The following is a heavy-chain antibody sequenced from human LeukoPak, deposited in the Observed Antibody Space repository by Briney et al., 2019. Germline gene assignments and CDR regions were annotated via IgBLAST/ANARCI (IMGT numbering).Heavy chain of an antibody. CDR1: GGSFSGYY. J-gene: IGHJ4*02. V-gene: IGHV4-34*01. D-gene: IGHD6-13*01. CDR3: AGTGSSSWYRLYYFDY. CDR2: INHSGST. Sequence: SSETLSLTCAVYGGSFSGYYWSWIRQPPGKGLEWIGEINHSGSTNYNPSLKSRVTISVDTSKNQFSLKLSSVTAADTAVYYCAGTGSSSWYRLYYFDYWGRGTLVTVSS.